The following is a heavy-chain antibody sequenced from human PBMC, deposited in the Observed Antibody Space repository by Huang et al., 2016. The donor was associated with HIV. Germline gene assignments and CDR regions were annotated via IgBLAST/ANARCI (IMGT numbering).Heavy chain of an antibody. D-gene: IGHD3-22*01. CDR2: LHHRGRT. CDR1: GDSISSTSYF. J-gene: IGHJ6*02. V-gene: IGHV4-39*01. Sequence: QVQLQESGPGLVKPSETLSLTCSVSGDSISSTSYFWGRIRQPPGKGLGWVGSLHHRGRTYYNPSLQSRVTRSVNSSKNQFSLKLSSVTAEDTAVYYCARSTFYYDTTGYPDYSYFYTMDVWGQGTTVTVSS. CDR3: ARSTFYYDTTGYPDYSYFYTMDV.